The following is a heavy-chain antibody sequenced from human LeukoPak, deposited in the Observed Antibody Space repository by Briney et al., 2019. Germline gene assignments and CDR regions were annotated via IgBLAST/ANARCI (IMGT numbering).Heavy chain of an antibody. CDR2: IYYSGST. CDR1: GCSINSSSYY. D-gene: IGHD1-26*01. CDR3: ASPVGAHTVAKFAY. V-gene: IGHV4-39*01. Sequence: SETVSLTCTVSGCSINSSSYYWRGIRQPPGKGLEWIGSIYYSGSTYYNPSLKSRVTISVDTSKNECSLKLSSVTAADNPVYYYASPVGAHTVAKFAYWGKGTLVTVSS. J-gene: IGHJ4*02.